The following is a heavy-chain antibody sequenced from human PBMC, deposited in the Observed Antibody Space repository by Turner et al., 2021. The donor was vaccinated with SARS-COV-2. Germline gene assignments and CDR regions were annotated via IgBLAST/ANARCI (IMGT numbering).Heavy chain of an antibody. CDR1: EFTVSSNY. D-gene: IGHD3-10*01. J-gene: IGHJ4*02. CDR3: AREAPLGVNSMAFDY. V-gene: IGHV3-53*01. Sequence: EVQLVDSGGGLSQPGGSLRLPCAASEFTVSSNYMNWVLQAPGKGLEWVSVIYSGGSTFYADSVKGRFTISRDKSKNTLYLQMNSLRAEDTAVYYCAREAPLGVNSMAFDYWGQGTLVTVSS. CDR2: IYSGGST.